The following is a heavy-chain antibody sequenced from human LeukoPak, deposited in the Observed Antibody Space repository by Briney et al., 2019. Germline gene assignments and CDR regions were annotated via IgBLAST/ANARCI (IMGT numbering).Heavy chain of an antibody. CDR1: GGSISSYY. V-gene: IGHV4-59*08. J-gene: IGHJ4*02. D-gene: IGHD6-13*01. CDR2: IYYSGST. CDR3: ARHRYSVAYYFDY. Sequence: SETLSLTCTVSGGSISSYYWSWIRQPPGKGLEWIGYIYYSGSTNYDPSLKSRVTISVDTSKNQFPLKLSSLTAADTAVYYCARHRYSVAYYFDYWGQGTLVSVSS.